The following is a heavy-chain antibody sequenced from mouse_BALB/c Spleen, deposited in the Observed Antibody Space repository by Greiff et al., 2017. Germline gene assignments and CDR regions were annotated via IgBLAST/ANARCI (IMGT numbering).Heavy chain of an antibody. CDR3: ARDLGYDDGRWFAY. CDR2: ISDGGSYT. J-gene: IGHJ3*01. CDR1: GFTFSDYY. V-gene: IGHV5-4*02. Sequence: EVMLVESGGGLVKPGGSLKLSCAASGFTFSDYYMYWVRQTPEKRLEWVATISDGGSYTYYPDSVKGRFTISRDNAKNNLYLQMSSLKSEDTAMYYCARDLGYDDGRWFAYWGQGTLVTVSA. D-gene: IGHD2-2*01.